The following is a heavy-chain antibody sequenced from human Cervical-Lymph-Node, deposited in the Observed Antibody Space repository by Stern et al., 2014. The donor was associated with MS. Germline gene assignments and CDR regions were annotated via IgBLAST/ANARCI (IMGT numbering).Heavy chain of an antibody. D-gene: IGHD4-11*01. CDR1: GDTFSNYA. V-gene: IGHV1-69*01. CDR3: ALPRSYYVF. J-gene: IGHJ4*02. Sequence: VQLLESGSEVKKPGSSVKVSCKPSGDTFSNYALSWVRQAPGQGLEWVGGLIPFYGPPRYGRKFQGRVTITPAGATGSASMEPTNRTSDDAAIYYCALPRSYYVFWGQGTLITVSS. CDR2: LIPFYGPP.